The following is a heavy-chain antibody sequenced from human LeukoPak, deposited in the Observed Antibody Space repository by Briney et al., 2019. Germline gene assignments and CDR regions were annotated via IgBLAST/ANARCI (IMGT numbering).Heavy chain of an antibody. CDR3: ARDWDSSGYRRSYFDY. J-gene: IGHJ4*02. CDR1: GFTFSSYS. CDR2: ISSSSYI. V-gene: IGHV3-21*01. D-gene: IGHD3-22*01. Sequence: PGGSLRLSCAASGFTFSSYSMNWVRQAPGKGLEWVSSISSSSYIYYADSVKGRFTISRDNAKNSLYLQMNSLRAEDTAVYYCARDWDSSGYRRSYFDYWGQGTLVTVSS.